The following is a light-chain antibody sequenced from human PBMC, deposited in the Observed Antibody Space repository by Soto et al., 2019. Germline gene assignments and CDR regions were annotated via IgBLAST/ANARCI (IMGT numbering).Light chain of an antibody. CDR1: QSAGNF. V-gene: IGKV3D-15*01. CDR2: YIS. J-gene: IGKJ2*01. Sequence: EIVMTQSPATLSVSPGETASLSCRASQSAGNFLAWYQQKPGQAPRLLIYYISTRATGIPARFSGSGSGTGFTLAINSLQSEDFAVYYCQQYNNWPHTLGQGTKVDIK. CDR3: QQYNNWPHT.